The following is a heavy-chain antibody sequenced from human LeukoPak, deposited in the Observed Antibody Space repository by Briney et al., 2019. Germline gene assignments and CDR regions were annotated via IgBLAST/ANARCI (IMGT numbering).Heavy chain of an antibody. CDR2: IYTSGTT. J-gene: IGHJ6*03. V-gene: IGHV4-61*02. D-gene: IGHD6-6*01. Sequence: SETLSLTCTVSGGSVRRGNYYWTWIRQPAGSGLEWIGRIYTSGTTDYNPSLRTRVTISVDASRDQFSLNLSSVTAADTAVYYCARWSGSVTARNYYYYMDVWGEGTTVTVSS. CDR1: GGSVRRGNYY. CDR3: ARWSGSVTARNYYYYMDV.